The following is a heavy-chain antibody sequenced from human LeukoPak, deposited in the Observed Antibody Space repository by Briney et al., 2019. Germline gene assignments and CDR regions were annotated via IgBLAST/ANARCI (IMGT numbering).Heavy chain of an antibody. CDR1: GGSISSYY. V-gene: IGHV4-59*01. Sequence: SETLSLTCTVSGGSISSYYWSWIRQPPGKGLEWIGYIYYSGSTNYNPSLKSRVTISVDTSKNQFSLKLSSVTAADTAVYYCARAGLRYRGDAFDIWGQGTMVTVSS. CDR3: ARAGLRYRGDAFDI. J-gene: IGHJ3*02. CDR2: IYYSGST. D-gene: IGHD3-9*01.